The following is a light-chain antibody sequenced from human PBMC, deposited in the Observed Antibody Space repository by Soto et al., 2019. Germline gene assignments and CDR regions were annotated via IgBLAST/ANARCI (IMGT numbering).Light chain of an antibody. CDR2: GAS. Sequence: FLTQSPGTLSLSPGESATLSCRASQTVSITYLTWYQQKPGQAPSLLMHGASSRVTGTPERFSGSGSATDFTLTISSLEPEDFAVYYCQQRSNWLSITFGQGTRLEIK. V-gene: IGKV3D-20*02. CDR3: QQRSNWLSIT. CDR1: QTVSITY. J-gene: IGKJ5*01.